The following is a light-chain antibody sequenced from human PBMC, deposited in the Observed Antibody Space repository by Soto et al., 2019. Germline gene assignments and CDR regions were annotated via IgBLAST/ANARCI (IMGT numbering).Light chain of an antibody. J-gene: IGKJ1*01. Sequence: DIVLTQSPGTLSLSPADRATLSCRASETVTCKYLSWYQQKVGQAPRLLIYGASSRATGIPDRFSGSGSGTDFTLTVSRLEPEDFAVYYCQHTGTFGQGTKVDIK. CDR1: ETVTCKY. CDR2: GAS. V-gene: IGKV3-20*01. CDR3: QHTGT.